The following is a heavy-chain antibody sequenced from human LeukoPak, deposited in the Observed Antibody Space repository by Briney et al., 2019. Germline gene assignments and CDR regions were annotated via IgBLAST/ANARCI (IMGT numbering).Heavy chain of an antibody. CDR2: IYPGDSDT. J-gene: IGHJ4*02. CDR3: VRHVAGGSTSPGVAAAGSLDY. D-gene: IGHD6-13*01. CDR1: GYSFTSYW. Sequence: GESLKISCKGSGYSFTSYWIGWVRQMPGKGLEWMGIIYPGDSDTRYSPSYQGQVTISADKSISTAYLQWSSLKASDTAMYYCVRHVAGGSTSPGVAAAGSLDYWGQGTLVTVSS. V-gene: IGHV5-51*01.